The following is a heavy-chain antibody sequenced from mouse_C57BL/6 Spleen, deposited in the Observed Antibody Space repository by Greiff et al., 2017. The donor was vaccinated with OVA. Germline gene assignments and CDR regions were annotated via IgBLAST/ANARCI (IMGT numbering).Heavy chain of an antibody. Sequence: VQLQQSGPELVKPGASVKISCKASGYTFTDYYMNWVKQSHGKSLEWIGDINPNNGGTSYNQKFKGKATLTVDKSSSTAYMELRSLTSEDSAVYYCASGSRAMDYWGQGTSVTVSS. J-gene: IGHJ4*01. CDR2: INPNNGGT. V-gene: IGHV1-26*01. CDR1: GYTFTDYY. CDR3: ASGSRAMDY.